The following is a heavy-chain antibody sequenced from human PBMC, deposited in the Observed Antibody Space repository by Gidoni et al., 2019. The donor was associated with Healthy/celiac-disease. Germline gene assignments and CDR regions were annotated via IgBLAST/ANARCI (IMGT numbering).Heavy chain of an antibody. D-gene: IGHD3-16*01. Sequence: QVQLQQWGAGLLKPSETLSLTCAVYGGSFSGYYWSWIRQPPGTGLEWIGEINHSGSTNYNPSLKSLCTISVDTSKNQFSLKLSSVTPADPAVYYCARRRRGRGMDVWGQGTTVTVSS. CDR1: GGSFSGYY. CDR3: ARRRRGRGMDV. V-gene: IGHV4-34*01. CDR2: INHSGST. J-gene: IGHJ6*02.